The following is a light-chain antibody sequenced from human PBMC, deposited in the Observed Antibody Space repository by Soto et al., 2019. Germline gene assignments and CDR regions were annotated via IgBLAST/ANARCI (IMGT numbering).Light chain of an antibody. CDR3: QQYESLPLT. Sequence: IQITQSPSSLSASVGDRVTITCQASQDINKNLIWYQQKPGKAPKLLIYDASDLETGVPSRFSGSGSGTGFTFTISSLQPEDFATYYCQQYESLPLTFGQGRRLEI. CDR2: DAS. J-gene: IGKJ5*01. V-gene: IGKV1-33*01. CDR1: QDINKN.